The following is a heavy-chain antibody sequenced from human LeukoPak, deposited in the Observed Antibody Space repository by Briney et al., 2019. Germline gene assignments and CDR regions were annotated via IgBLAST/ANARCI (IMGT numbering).Heavy chain of an antibody. D-gene: IGHD3-22*01. CDR1: GFTFSSYE. V-gene: IGHV3-23*01. J-gene: IGHJ4*02. CDR2: ISGSGDST. CDR3: AKPLVSDYYDSSGYWGY. Sequence: GGSLRLSCAASGFTFSSYEMNWVRQAPGKGMVWVSAISGSGDSTYYSDSVKGRFTISRDNSKNTLYVQMNSLRAEDTAVYYCAKPLVSDYYDSSGYWGYWGKGTLVTVSS.